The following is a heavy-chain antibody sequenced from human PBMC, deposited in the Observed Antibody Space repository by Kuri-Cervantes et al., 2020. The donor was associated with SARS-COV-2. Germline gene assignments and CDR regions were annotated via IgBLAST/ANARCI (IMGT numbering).Heavy chain of an antibody. CDR2: TYYRSKWYN. CDR3: ARERIVVVNKGVRYYYYGMDV. CDR1: GDSVSSNSAA. V-gene: IGHV6-1*01. J-gene: IGHJ6*02. D-gene: IGHD3-22*01. Sequence: SETLSLTCTISGDSVSSNSAAWNWIRQSPSRGLEWLGRTYYRSKWYNDYAVSVKHRITINPDTSKNQFSLQLNSVTPEDTAVYYSARERIVVVNKGVRYYYYGMDVWGQGTTVTVSS.